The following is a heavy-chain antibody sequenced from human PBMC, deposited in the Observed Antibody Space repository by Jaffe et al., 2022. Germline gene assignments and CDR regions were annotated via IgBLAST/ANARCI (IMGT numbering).Heavy chain of an antibody. J-gene: IGHJ6*03. V-gene: IGHV3-15*01. CDR2: IKSKTDGGTT. D-gene: IGHD2-15*01. Sequence: EVQLVESGGGLVKPGGSLRLSCAASGFTFSNAWMSWVRQAPGKGLEWVGRIKSKTDGGTTDYAAPVKGRFTISRDDSKNTLYLQMNSLKTEDTAVYYCTTLGYCSGGSCDNYYYYMDVWGKGTTVTVSS. CDR1: GFTFSNAW. CDR3: TTLGYCSGGSCDNYYYYMDV.